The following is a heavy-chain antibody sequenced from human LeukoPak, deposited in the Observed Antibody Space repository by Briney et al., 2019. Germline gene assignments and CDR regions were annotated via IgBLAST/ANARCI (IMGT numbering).Heavy chain of an antibody. CDR1: GFTFTNYA. Sequence: GSLRLSCAASGFTFTNYAMSWVRQAPGKGLEWVSGISGSDGSTYYADSVKGRFTISRDNSKNTLYLQMNSLRAEDTAIYYCAKGRSGSSSSCYNYWGQGTLVTVSS. D-gene: IGHD2-2*02. CDR2: ISGSDGST. J-gene: IGHJ4*02. V-gene: IGHV3-23*01. CDR3: AKGRSGSSSSCYNY.